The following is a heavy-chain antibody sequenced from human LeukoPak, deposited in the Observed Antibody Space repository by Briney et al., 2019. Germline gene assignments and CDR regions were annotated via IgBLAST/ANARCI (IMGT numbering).Heavy chain of an antibody. J-gene: IGHJ4*02. V-gene: IGHV3-11*04. D-gene: IGHD2-21*01. CDR3: AKAPVTTCRGAYCYPFDY. CDR1: GFAFSDYY. Sequence: GGSLRLSCEASGFAFSDYYMTWIRQSPGRGLEWISYISSTGSITYYADSVEGRFTISRDNAKNSLYLQMNSLRAEDTAVYYCAKAPVTTCRGAYCYPFDYWGQGTLVTVSS. CDR2: ISSTGSIT.